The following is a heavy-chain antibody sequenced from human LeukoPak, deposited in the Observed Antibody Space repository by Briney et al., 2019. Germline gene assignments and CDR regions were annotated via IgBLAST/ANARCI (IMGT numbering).Heavy chain of an antibody. CDR2: IYHSGST. D-gene: IGHD1-26*01. CDR1: GYSISSGYC. V-gene: IGHV4-38-2*02. Sequence: PSETLSLTCTVSGYSISSGYCWGWIRQPPGKGLEWIGSIYHSGSTYYNPSLKSRVTISVDTSKNQFSLKLSSVTAADTAVYYCARDGLRELQEKDFDYWGQGTLVTVSS. CDR3: ARDGLRELQEKDFDY. J-gene: IGHJ4*02.